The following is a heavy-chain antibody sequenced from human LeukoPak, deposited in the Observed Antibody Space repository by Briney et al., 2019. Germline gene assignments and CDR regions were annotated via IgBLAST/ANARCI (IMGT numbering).Heavy chain of an antibody. CDR1: GGSISSGGYS. J-gene: IGHJ2*01. Sequence: SQTLSLTCAVSGGSISSGGYSWSWTRQPPGKGLEWIGYIYHSGSTYYNPSLKSRVTISVDRSKNQFSLKLSSVTAADTAVYYCARGSGSVYYDSRGHWYFDLWGRGTLVTVSS. CDR3: ARGSGSVYYDSRGHWYFDL. CDR2: IYHSGST. D-gene: IGHD3-22*01. V-gene: IGHV4-30-2*01.